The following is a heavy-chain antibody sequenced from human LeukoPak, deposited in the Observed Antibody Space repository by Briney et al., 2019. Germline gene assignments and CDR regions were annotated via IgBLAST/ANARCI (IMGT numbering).Heavy chain of an antibody. D-gene: IGHD3-22*01. J-gene: IGHJ4*02. CDR2: IYPGDSDT. V-gene: IGHV5-51*01. Sequence: GESLKISCKGSGYSFTSYWIGWVRQMPGKGLEWMGIIYPGDSDTRYSPSFQGQVTISADKSISTAYLQWSSLKASDTAMYYCARRGRYYDSSGYYSTGGDFDYWGQGTLVTVSS. CDR1: GYSFTSYW. CDR3: ARRGRYYDSSGYYSTGGDFDY.